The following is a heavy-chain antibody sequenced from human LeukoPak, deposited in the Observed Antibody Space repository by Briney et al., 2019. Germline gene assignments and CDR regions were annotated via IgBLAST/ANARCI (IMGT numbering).Heavy chain of an antibody. D-gene: IGHD5-12*01. J-gene: IGHJ4*02. V-gene: IGHV3-30-3*01. CDR3: ARDLQADDIVSLGY. Sequence: AGGSLRLPCAASGFTFSSYAMHWVRQAPGKGLEWVAVISYDGSNKYYADSVKGRFTISRDNSKNTLYLQMNSLGAEDTAVYYCARDLQADDIVSLGYWGQGTLVTVSS. CDR1: GFTFSSYA. CDR2: ISYDGSNK.